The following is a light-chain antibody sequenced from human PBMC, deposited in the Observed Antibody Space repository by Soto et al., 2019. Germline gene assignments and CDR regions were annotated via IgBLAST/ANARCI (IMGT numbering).Light chain of an antibody. CDR3: QQANSFPLT. J-gene: IGKJ4*01. CDR1: QGINNW. V-gene: IGKV1D-12*01. CDR2: TTS. Sequence: DIQMTRSPSSVSASVGDRVTITCRASQGINNWLAWYQQKPGEPPKLLIYTTSNLQSGVPSRFSGSGSGTDFTLTISSLQPEDFATYYCQQANSFPLTFGRGTKVEIK.